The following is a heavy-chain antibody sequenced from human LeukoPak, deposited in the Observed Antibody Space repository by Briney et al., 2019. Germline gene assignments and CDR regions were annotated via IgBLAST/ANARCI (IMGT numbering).Heavy chain of an antibody. Sequence: GGSLRLSCAASGFTFSSYAMSWVRQAPGKGLEWVSAISGSGGSTYYADSVKGRFTISRDNSKNTLYLQMNSLRAEDTAVYYCARDSDFWSGYYSRYYYGMDVWGQGTTVTVSS. CDR2: ISGSGGST. J-gene: IGHJ6*02. CDR3: ARDSDFWSGYYSRYYYGMDV. CDR1: GFTFSSYA. D-gene: IGHD3-3*01. V-gene: IGHV3-23*01.